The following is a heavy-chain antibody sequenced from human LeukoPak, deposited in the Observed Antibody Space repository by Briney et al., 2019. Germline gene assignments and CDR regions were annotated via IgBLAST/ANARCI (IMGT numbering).Heavy chain of an antibody. V-gene: IGHV3-20*04. CDR1: GFTFDDYG. CDR3: ARPRGGGSAGAFDI. D-gene: IGHD3-10*01. CDR2: INWNGGST. J-gene: IGHJ3*02. Sequence: GGSLRLSCAASGFTFDDYGMSWVRQAPGKGLEWVSGINWNGGSTVYADSVKGRFTISRDNAKNSLYMQMNSLRAEDTALYYCARPRGGGSAGAFDIWGQGTMVTVSS.